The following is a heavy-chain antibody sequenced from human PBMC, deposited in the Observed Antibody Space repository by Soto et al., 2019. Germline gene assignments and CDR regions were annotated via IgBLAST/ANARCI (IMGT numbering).Heavy chain of an antibody. D-gene: IGHD2-15*01. CDR3: ARDHCSGGSCYLNWFDP. J-gene: IGHJ5*02. CDR2: ISAYNGNT. Sequence: ASVKDSCKASGYTFTSYGISWVRQAPGQGLEWMGWISAYNGNTNYAQKLQGRVTMTTDTSTSTAYMELRGLRSDDTAVYYCARDHCSGGSCYLNWFDPWGQGTLVTVSS. V-gene: IGHV1-18*01. CDR1: GYTFTSYG.